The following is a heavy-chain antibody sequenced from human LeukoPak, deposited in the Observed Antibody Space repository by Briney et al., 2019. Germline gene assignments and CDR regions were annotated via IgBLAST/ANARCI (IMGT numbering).Heavy chain of an antibody. CDR3: AREIPAATRCYYYYMDV. V-gene: IGHV1-18*01. J-gene: IGHJ6*03. D-gene: IGHD2-2*01. Sequence: ASVKVSRKASGYTFTSYGISWVRQAPGQGLEWMGWISAYNGNTNYAQKLQGRVTMTTDTSTSTAYMELRSLRSDDTAVYYCAREIPAATRCYYYYMDVWGKGTTVTVSS. CDR1: GYTFTSYG. CDR2: ISAYNGNT.